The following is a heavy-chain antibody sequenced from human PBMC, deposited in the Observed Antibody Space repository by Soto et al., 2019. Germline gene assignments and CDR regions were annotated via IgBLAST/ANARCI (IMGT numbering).Heavy chain of an antibody. J-gene: IGHJ4*02. CDR2: VYNSGNT. CDR3: ARVPDDSSGF. CDR1: GGSISNYY. Sequence: SETLSLTCTVSGGSISNYYWSWIRQPPGKGLEWIAYVYNSGNTNFNPSLKSRVTISVDTSKNQFSLRLTSVTAADTAVYYCARVPDDSSGFWGQGTLVTVSS. V-gene: IGHV4-59*01. D-gene: IGHD3-22*01.